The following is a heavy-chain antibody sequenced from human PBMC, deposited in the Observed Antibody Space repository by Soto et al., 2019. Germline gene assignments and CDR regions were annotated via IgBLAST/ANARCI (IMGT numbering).Heavy chain of an antibody. CDR3: ARGGYYYDSSGYYHTALSFDY. V-gene: IGHV1-69*13. J-gene: IGHJ4*02. CDR1: GGTFSSYA. D-gene: IGHD3-22*01. CDR2: IIPILGTA. Sequence: SVKVSCKASGGTFSSYAISWVRQAPGQGLEWMGGIIPILGTANYAQKFQGRVTITADESTSTAYMELSSLRSEDTAVYYCARGGYYYDSSGYYHTALSFDYWGQGTLVTVSS.